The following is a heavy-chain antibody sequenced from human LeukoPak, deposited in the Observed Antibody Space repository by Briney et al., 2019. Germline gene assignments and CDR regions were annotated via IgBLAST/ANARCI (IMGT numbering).Heavy chain of an antibody. CDR2: IKQDGSEK. V-gene: IGHV3-7*01. D-gene: IGHD3-10*01. Sequence: PGGSLRLSCAASGFTFSSYWMSWVRQAPGKGLEWVANIKQDGSEKYYVDSVKGRFTISRDNAKNSLYLQMNGLRAEDTAVYYCARDQGRWVLPLDYWGQGTLVTVSS. CDR1: GFTFSSYW. J-gene: IGHJ4*02. CDR3: ARDQGRWVLPLDY.